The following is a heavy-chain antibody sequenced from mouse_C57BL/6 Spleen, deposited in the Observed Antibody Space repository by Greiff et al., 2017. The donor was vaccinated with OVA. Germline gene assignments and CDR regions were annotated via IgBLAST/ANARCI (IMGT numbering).Heavy chain of an antibody. V-gene: IGHV1-80*01. D-gene: IGHD1-1*01. CDR2: IYPGDGDT. CDR1: GYAFSSYW. CDR3: ARSGFVYYYGSSYDYAMDD. J-gene: IGHJ4*01. Sequence: VQLQQSGAELVKPGASVKISCKASGYAFSSYWMNWVKQRPGKGLEWIGQIYPGDGDTNYNGKFKGKATLTADKSSSTAYMQLSSLTSEDSAVYFGARSGFVYYYGSSYDYAMDDWGQGTSVTVSS.